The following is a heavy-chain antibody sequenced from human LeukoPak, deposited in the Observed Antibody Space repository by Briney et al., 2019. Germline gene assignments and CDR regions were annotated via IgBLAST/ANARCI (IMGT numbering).Heavy chain of an antibody. J-gene: IGHJ1*01. Sequence: GGSLRLSCAASRFTFSSYAMSWVRQAPGKGLEWVSAISGSGGTTYNADSVKGRFTISRDNSKNTLYLQLNSLRAEDTAVYYCATLAGGYSSGWSAFQHWGQGTLVTVSS. D-gene: IGHD6-19*01. CDR1: RFTFSSYA. CDR2: ISGSGGTT. V-gene: IGHV3-23*01. CDR3: ATLAGGYSSGWSAFQH.